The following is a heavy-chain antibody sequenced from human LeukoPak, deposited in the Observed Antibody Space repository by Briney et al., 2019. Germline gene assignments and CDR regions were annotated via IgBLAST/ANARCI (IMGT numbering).Heavy chain of an antibody. CDR3: ARDEEFGITGTTYYFDY. D-gene: IGHD1-20*01. Sequence: GGSLRLSCAASGFTFSSYSMNWVRQAPGKGREWVSSISSSSSYIYYADSVKGRFTISRDNAKNSLYLQMNSLRAEDTAVYYCARDEEFGITGTTYYFDYWGQGTLVTVSS. CDR1: GFTFSSYS. V-gene: IGHV3-21*01. J-gene: IGHJ4*02. CDR2: ISSSSSYI.